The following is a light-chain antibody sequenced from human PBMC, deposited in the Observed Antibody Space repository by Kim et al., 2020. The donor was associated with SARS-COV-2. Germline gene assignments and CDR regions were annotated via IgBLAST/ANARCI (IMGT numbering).Light chain of an antibody. CDR2: GNN. Sequence: QSVLTQPPSASGTPGQRVTISCSGSRSNIGSNTPNWYQLLPGTAPKLLIYGNNQRPSGVPDRFSGSKSGTSASLVISGLQSEDEADYYCAAWDDSLSGSYVFGTGTKVTVL. V-gene: IGLV1-44*01. CDR3: AAWDDSLSGSYV. CDR1: RSNIGSNT. J-gene: IGLJ1*01.